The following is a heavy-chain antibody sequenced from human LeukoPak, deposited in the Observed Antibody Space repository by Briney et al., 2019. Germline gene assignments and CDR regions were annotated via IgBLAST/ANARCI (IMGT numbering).Heavy chain of an antibody. Sequence: PGGSLRLSCAASGFTFSSYAMHWVRQAPGKGLEWVSAISGSGGSTYYADSVKGRFTISRDNSKNTLYLQMNSLRAEDTAVYYCAKVSSSWALTNYFDYWGQGTLVTVSS. V-gene: IGHV3-23*01. CDR3: AKVSSSWALTNYFDY. CDR2: ISGSGGST. J-gene: IGHJ4*02. CDR1: GFTFSSYA. D-gene: IGHD6-13*01.